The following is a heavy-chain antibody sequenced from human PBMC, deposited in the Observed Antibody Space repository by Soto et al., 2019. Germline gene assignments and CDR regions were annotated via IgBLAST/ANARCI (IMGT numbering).Heavy chain of an antibody. CDR2: ISYDGSKK. CDR3: AKDISIAALFYGMDV. J-gene: IGHJ6*02. V-gene: IGHV3-30*18. CDR1: GFTFSSYG. Sequence: ESGGGVVQPGRSLRLSCAASGFTFSSYGMHWVRQAPGKGLEWVAVISYDGSKKYYADSVKGRFTISRDNSKNTLYLQMNSLRAEDTAVYYCAKDISIAALFYGMDVWGQGTTVTVSS. D-gene: IGHD6-6*01.